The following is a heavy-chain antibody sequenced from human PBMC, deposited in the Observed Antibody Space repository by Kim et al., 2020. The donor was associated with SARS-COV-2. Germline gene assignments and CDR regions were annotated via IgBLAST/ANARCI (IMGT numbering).Heavy chain of an antibody. V-gene: IGHV5-51*01. CDR3: AIQPDSSGYVEGPLGY. Sequence: GESLKISCKGSGYSFTSYWIGWVRQMPGKGLEWMGIIYPGDSDTRYSPSFQGQVTIPADKSISTAYLQWSSLKASDTAMYYCAIQPDSSGYVEGPLGYWGQGTLVTVSS. CDR2: IYPGDSDT. D-gene: IGHD3-22*01. CDR1: GYSFTSYW. J-gene: IGHJ4*02.